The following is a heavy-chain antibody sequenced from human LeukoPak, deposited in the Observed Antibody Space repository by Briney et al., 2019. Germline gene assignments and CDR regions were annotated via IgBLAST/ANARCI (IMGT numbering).Heavy chain of an antibody. CDR3: AAPGDGSGYYPVD. D-gene: IGHD3-22*01. Sequence: GESLKISCAASGFTFSTYAMHWVRQAPGQGLEWVAFMHHDGSSKYYEDSVKGRFTISRDNSNNTLYLQMNSLRPEDTAVYYCAAPGDGSGYYPVDWGQGTLVTVSS. J-gene: IGHJ4*02. V-gene: IGHV3-30*02. CDR1: GFTFSTYA. CDR2: MHHDGSSK.